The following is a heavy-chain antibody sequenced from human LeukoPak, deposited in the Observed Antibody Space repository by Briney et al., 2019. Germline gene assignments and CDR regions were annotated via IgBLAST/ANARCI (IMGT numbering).Heavy chain of an antibody. CDR2: IKQDGSEK. D-gene: IGHD3-3*01. Sequence: GGSLRLSCAASGFTFSSYWMSWVRQAPGKGLEWVANIKQDGSEKYYVDSVKGRFTISRDNAKNSLYLQMNSLRAEDTAVYYCASSYYDFWSGHYLDYWGQGTLVTVSS. CDR3: ASSYYDFWSGHYLDY. J-gene: IGHJ4*02. V-gene: IGHV3-7*01. CDR1: GFTFSSYW.